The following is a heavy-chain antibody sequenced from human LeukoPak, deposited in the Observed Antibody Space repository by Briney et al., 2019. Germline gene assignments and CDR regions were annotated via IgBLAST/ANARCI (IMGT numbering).Heavy chain of an antibody. D-gene: IGHD6-13*01. CDR1: GGSISSGGYY. CDR2: IYYSGST. CDR3: ASSIAAAGTRAFDI. Sequence: TLSLTCTVSGGSISSGGYYWSWIRQHPGKGLEWIGYIYYSGSTYYNPSLKSRVTISVDTSKNQFSLKLSSVTAADTAVYYCASSIAAAGTRAFDIWGQGTMVTVSS. J-gene: IGHJ3*02. V-gene: IGHV4-31*03.